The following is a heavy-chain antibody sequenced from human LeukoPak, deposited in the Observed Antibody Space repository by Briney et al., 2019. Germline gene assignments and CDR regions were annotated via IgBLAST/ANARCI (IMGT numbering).Heavy chain of an antibody. J-gene: IGHJ4*02. CDR1: GYTFTGYY. CDR3: ASIGAYCTNGVCYDLDY. V-gene: IGHV1-2*02. Sequence: AASVKVSCKASGYTFTGYYMHWVRPAPGQGLEWMGWINPNSGGTNYAQKFQGRVTMTRDTSISTAYMELSRLRSDDTAVYYCASIGAYCTNGVCYDLDYWGQGTLVTVSS. CDR2: INPNSGGT. D-gene: IGHD2-8*01.